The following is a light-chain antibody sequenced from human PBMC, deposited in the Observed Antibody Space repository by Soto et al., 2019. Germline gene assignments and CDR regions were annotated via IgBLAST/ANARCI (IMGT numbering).Light chain of an antibody. CDR2: AAS. J-gene: IGKJ5*01. CDR1: QSISSY. Sequence: QMTQSPSSLSASVGDRVTITCRASQSISSYLNWYQQKPGKAPKLLIYAASSLQSGVPSRFSGSGSGTDFTLTISSLQPEDFATYYCQQSYSTPPVTFGQGTRLEIK. V-gene: IGKV1-39*01. CDR3: QQSYSTPPVT.